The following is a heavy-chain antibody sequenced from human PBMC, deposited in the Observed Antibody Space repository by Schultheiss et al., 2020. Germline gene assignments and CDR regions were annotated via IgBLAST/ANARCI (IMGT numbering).Heavy chain of an antibody. CDR3: ASTPYP. V-gene: IGHV4-59*12. CDR2: IYYSGST. Sequence: SETLSLTCAVYGGSISSYYWSWIRQPPGKGLEWIGYIYYSGSTYYNPSLKSRVTISVDTSKNQFSLKLSSVTAEDTAVYYCASTPYPWGQGTLVTVSS. J-gene: IGHJ5*02. CDR1: GGSISSYY.